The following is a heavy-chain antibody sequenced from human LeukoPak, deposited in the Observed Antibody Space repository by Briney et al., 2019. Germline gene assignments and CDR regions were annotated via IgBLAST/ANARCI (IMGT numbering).Heavy chain of an antibody. D-gene: IGHD6-13*01. CDR1: GYTFTGYY. CDR2: INPNDAGT. J-gene: IGHJ4*02. Sequence: ASVRVSCKASGYTFTGYYIHWVRQAPGQGLEWMGWINPNDAGTDYAQKFQGRVTMTRDTYITTVYVELSSLRSDDTAVYYCARGRGVLAAAGQLFDYWGQGTLVTVSS. V-gene: IGHV1-2*02. CDR3: ARGRGVLAAAGQLFDY.